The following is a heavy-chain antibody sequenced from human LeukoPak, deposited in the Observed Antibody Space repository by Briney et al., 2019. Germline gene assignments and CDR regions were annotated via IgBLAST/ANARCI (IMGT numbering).Heavy chain of an antibody. Sequence: ASVKVSCKASGYTFTSYGISWVRQAPGQGLEWMGWISAYNGNTNYAQKLQGRVTMTTDTSTSTAYMELSSLRSEDTAVYYCAREAIAAAGTSHYGMDVWGQGTTVTVSS. CDR3: AREAIAAAGTSHYGMDV. D-gene: IGHD6-13*01. V-gene: IGHV1-18*01. CDR2: ISAYNGNT. CDR1: GYTFTSYG. J-gene: IGHJ6*02.